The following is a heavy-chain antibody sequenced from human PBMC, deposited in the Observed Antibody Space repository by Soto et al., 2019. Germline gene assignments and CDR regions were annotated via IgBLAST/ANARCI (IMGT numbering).Heavy chain of an antibody. J-gene: IGHJ5*02. CDR1: GGSISSGGYY. CDR3: ARVRSNTMVRGVRNWFDP. CDR2: IYYSGST. Sequence: SETLSLTCTVSGGSISSGGYYWSWIRQHPGKGLEWIGYIYYSGSTYYNPSLKSRVTISVDTSKNQFSLKLSSVTAADTAVYYCARVRSNTMVRGVRNWFDPWGQGTLVTVSS. D-gene: IGHD3-10*01. V-gene: IGHV4-31*03.